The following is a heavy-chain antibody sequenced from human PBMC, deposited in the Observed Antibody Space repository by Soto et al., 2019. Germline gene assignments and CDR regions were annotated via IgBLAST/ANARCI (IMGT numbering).Heavy chain of an antibody. D-gene: IGHD3-3*01. Sequence: ASVKVSCKVSGYTLTELSMHWVRQAPGKGLEWMGGFDPEDGETIYAQKFQGRVTMTEDTSTDTAYMELSSLRSEDTAVYYCATPYYDLGPGDYYYGMDVWGQGTTVTVSS. J-gene: IGHJ6*02. CDR2: FDPEDGET. V-gene: IGHV1-24*01. CDR1: GYTLTELS. CDR3: ATPYYDLGPGDYYYGMDV.